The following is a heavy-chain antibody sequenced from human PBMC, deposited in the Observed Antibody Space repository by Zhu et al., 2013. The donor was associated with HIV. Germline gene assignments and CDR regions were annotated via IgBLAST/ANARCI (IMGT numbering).Heavy chain of an antibody. CDR2: INPKSGDT. V-gene: IGHV1-2*02. J-gene: IGHJ4*02. D-gene: IGHD3-16*01. CDR1: GYNFIGYN. Sequence: QVEMEQSGAEVKKPGASVKVSCKASGYNFIGYNIHWVRQAPGQGLEWMGWINPKSGDTKYAQRSQGRVIMTTDTSVTTVYLEIFSLRSDDTAVYYCARDLEDQQYYDGGGGNWGQGTLVTVSS. CDR3: ARDLEDQQYYDGGGGN.